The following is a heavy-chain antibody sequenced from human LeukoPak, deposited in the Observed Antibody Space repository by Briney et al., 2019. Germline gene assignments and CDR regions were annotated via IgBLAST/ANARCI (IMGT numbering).Heavy chain of an antibody. Sequence: PSETLSLTCAVSGYSISSGYYWGGIRQPPGKGLEWIGTIYHSGNTYYNPSLKSRVTISVDTSKNEFSLRLSSVTAADTAVYFCAREYYYDSGSPYYMDVWGKGTTVTVSS. D-gene: IGHD3-10*01. CDR2: IYHSGNT. CDR3: AREYYYDSGSPYYMDV. CDR1: GYSISSGYY. J-gene: IGHJ6*03. V-gene: IGHV4-38-2*02.